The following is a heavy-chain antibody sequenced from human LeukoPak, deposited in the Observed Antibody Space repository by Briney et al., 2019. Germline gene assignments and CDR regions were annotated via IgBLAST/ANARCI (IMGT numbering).Heavy chain of an antibody. J-gene: IGHJ4*02. V-gene: IGHV4-39*07. CDR3: ARVSMVRGAPDYYFDY. Sequence: SETLSLTCTVSGGSVSSSIYYWGWVRQPPGKGLEYIGSIYYSGSTYYNPSLKSRVTISVNTSKNQFSLKLSSVIAADTAVYYCARVSMVRGAPDYYFDYWGQGTLVTVSS. CDR2: IYYSGST. CDR1: GGSVSSSIYY. D-gene: IGHD3-10*01.